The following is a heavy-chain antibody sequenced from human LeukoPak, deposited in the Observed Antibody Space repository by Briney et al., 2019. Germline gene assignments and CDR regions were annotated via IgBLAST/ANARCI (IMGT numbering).Heavy chain of an antibody. CDR2: INHSGST. J-gene: IGHJ4*02. CDR1: GGSFSGYY. V-gene: IGHV4-34*01. D-gene: IGHD6-19*01. CDR3: ARVRSSGWYAKSYFDY. Sequence: PSETLSLTCAVYGGSFSGYYWSWIRQPPGKGLEWIGEINHSGSTNYNPSLKSRVTISVDTSKNQFSPKLSSVTAADTAVYYCARVRSSGWYAKSYFDYWGQGTLVTVSS.